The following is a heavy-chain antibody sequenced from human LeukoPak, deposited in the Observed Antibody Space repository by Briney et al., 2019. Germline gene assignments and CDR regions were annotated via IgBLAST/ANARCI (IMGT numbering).Heavy chain of an antibody. CDR3: ARGFSLGELVAFDI. Sequence: SETLSLTCTVSGGSISSYYWSWIRQPAGKGLEWIGRIYTSGSTNYNPSLKSRVTMSVDTSKNQFSLKLSSVTAADTAVYYCARGFSLGELVAFDIWGQGTMVTVSS. D-gene: IGHD3-10*01. CDR1: GGSISSYY. CDR2: IYTSGST. J-gene: IGHJ3*02. V-gene: IGHV4-4*07.